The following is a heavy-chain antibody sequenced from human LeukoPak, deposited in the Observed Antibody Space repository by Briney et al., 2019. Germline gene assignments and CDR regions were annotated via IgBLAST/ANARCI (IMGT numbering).Heavy chain of an antibody. CDR3: ARHSSSWYVLYYYYYMDV. V-gene: IGHV3-20*04. D-gene: IGHD6-13*01. CDR2: INWNGGST. J-gene: IGHJ6*03. CDR1: GFTFDDYG. Sequence: TGGSLRLSCAASGFTFDDYGMSWVRQAPGKGLEWVSGINWNGGSTGYADSVKGRFTISRDNAKNSLYLQMNSLRAEDTALYYCARHSSSWYVLYYYYYMDVWGKGTTVTVSS.